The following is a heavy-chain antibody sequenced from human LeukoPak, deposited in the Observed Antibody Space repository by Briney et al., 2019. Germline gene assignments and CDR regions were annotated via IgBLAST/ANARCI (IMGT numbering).Heavy chain of an antibody. CDR1: GFTFSSYA. CDR2: ISGSGGST. CDR3: ARDLAMATTTGDY. J-gene: IGHJ4*02. V-gene: IGHV3-23*01. Sequence: GGSLRLSCAASGFTFSSYAMSWVRQAPGKGLEWVSAISGSGGSTYYADSVKGRFTISRDNSKNTLYLQMNSLRAEDTAVYYCARDLAMATTTGDYWGQGTLVTVSS. D-gene: IGHD5-12*01.